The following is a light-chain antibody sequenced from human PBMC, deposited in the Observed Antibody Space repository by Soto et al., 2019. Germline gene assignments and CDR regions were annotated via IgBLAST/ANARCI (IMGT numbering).Light chain of an antibody. V-gene: IGLV2-14*01. J-gene: IGLJ1*01. CDR1: SGDVGGYYY. Sequence: QSALTQPASVSGSPGQSITISCTGTSGDVGGYYYVSWYQQLPGKAPKLMISDVSNRPSGVSNRFSGSKSGNTASLTSSGLQAEDEAVYYCSSYTAGGTSFGTGTQLTVL. CDR3: SSYTAGGTS. CDR2: DVS.